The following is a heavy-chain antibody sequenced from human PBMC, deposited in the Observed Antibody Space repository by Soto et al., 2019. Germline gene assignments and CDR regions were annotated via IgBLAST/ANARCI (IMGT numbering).Heavy chain of an antibody. CDR1: GGSISSYY. J-gene: IGHJ4*02. D-gene: IGHD1-7*01. CDR3: ARHRLELREYYFDY. V-gene: IGHV4-59*08. CDR2: IYYSGST. Sequence: SETLSLTCTVSGGSISSYYWSWIRQPPGKGLEWIGYIYYSGSTNYNPSLKSRVTISVDTSKNQFSLKLSSVTAADTAVYYCARHRLELREYYFDYWGQGTLVTVSS.